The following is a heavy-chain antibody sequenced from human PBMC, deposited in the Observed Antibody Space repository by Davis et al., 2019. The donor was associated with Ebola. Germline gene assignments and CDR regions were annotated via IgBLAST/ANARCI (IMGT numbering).Heavy chain of an antibody. V-gene: IGHV3-30*12. CDR1: GFTFNIFD. Sequence: GESLKISCAASGFTFNIFDMHWVRQAPGKGLEWVAVISYDGSNKYYADSVKGRFTISRDNAKNTLYLQMNSLTADDTAVYYCAREWVVITAKIYYYYHGMDVWGKGTTVTVSS. CDR2: ISYDGSNK. J-gene: IGHJ6*04. D-gene: IGHD2-2*01. CDR3: AREWVVITAKIYYYYHGMDV.